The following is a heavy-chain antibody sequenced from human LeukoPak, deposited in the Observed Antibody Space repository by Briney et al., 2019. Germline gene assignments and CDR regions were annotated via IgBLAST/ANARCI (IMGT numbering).Heavy chain of an antibody. CDR3: ARDVYYYDSSGYSDAFDI. CDR2: IYYSGST. V-gene: IGHV4-39*07. CDR1: DGSISSSSYY. J-gene: IGHJ3*02. D-gene: IGHD3-22*01. Sequence: SETLSLTCTVSDGSISSSSYYWGWIRQPPGKGLEWIGNIYYSGSTYYNPSLKSRVTISVDTSKNQFSLKLSSVTAADTAVYYCARDVYYYDSSGYSDAFDIWGQGTMVTVSS.